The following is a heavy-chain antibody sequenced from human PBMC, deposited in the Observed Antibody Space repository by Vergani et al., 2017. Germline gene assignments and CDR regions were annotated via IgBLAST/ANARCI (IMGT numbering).Heavy chain of an antibody. CDR1: GFTFSSYG. D-gene: IGHD3-22*01. Sequence: QVQLVESGGGVVQPGRSLRLSCAASGFTFSSYGMHWVRQAPGKGLEWVAVIWYDGSNKYYADSVKGRFTISRDNSKNTLYLQMNSLRAEDTAVYYCAREAYDSSGYYYYYGMDVWGQGTTVTVSS. CDR3: AREAYDSSGYYYYYGMDV. J-gene: IGHJ6*02. V-gene: IGHV3-33*01. CDR2: IWYDGSNK.